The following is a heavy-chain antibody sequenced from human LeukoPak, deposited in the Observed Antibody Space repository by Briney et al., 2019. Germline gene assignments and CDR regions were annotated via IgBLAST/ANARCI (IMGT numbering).Heavy chain of an antibody. CDR1: GGSISSGDYY. V-gene: IGHV4-30-4*01. Sequence: SETLSLTCTVSGGSISSGDYYWSWIRQPPGKGLEWIGYIYYSGSTYYNPSLKSRVTISVDTSKNQFSLKLSSVTAADTAVYYCASGGPDEYYYDSSGYFDYWGQGTLVTVSS. CDR3: ASGGPDEYYYDSSGYFDY. D-gene: IGHD3-22*01. CDR2: IYYSGST. J-gene: IGHJ4*02.